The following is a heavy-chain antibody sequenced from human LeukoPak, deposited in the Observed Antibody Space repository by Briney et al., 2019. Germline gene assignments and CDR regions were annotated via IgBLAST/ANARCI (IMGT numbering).Heavy chain of an antibody. CDR2: ISWNSGSI. CDR3: AKAYYDILTGPFDY. Sequence: GGSLRLSCAASGFTFDDYAMHWVRQAPGKGLEWVSGISWNSGSIGYADSVKGRFTISRDNAKNSLYLQMNSLRAEDTALYYCAKAYYDILTGPFDYRGQGTLVTVSS. V-gene: IGHV3-9*01. D-gene: IGHD3-9*01. CDR1: GFTFDDYA. J-gene: IGHJ4*02.